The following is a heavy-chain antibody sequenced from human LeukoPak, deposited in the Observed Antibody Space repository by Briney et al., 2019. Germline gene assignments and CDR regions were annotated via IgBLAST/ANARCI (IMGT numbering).Heavy chain of an antibody. CDR1: GGSISSGVYY. V-gene: IGHV4-31*03. D-gene: IGHD4/OR15-4a*01. Sequence: SETLSLTCTVSGGSISSGVYYWSWIRQHPGKGLEWVGYISDRGSTYYNPSLKSRVTVSVDTSKSQFSLKVSSVTAADTAVYYCARGARMTFDYWGQGTLVTVSS. J-gene: IGHJ4*02. CDR2: ISDRGST. CDR3: ARGARMTFDY.